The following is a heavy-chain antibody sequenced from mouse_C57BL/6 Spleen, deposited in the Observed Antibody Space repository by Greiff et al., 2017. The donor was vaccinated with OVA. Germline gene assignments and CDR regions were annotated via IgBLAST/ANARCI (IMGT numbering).Heavy chain of an antibody. V-gene: IGHV1-7*01. Sequence: QVHVKQSGAELAKPGASVKLSCKASGYTFTSYWMHWVKQRPGQGLEWIGYINPSSGYTKYNQKFKDKATLTADKSSSTAYMQLSSLTYEDSAVYYCARLITTVVAGDAMDYWGQGTSVTVSS. J-gene: IGHJ4*01. D-gene: IGHD1-1*01. CDR1: GYTFTSYW. CDR3: ARLITTVVAGDAMDY. CDR2: INPSSGYT.